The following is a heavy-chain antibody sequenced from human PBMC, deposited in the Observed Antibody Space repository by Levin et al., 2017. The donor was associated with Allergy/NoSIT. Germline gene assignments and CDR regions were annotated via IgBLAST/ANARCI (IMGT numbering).Heavy chain of an antibody. D-gene: IGHD3-22*01. CDR1: GFTFSSYE. CDR3: ARISHYYDSRGYR. J-gene: IGHJ4*02. V-gene: IGHV3-48*03. Sequence: GGSLRLSCAASGFTFSSYEMNWVRQAPGKGLEWVSYISSSGSTIYYADSVKGRFTISRDNAKNSLYLQMNSLRAEDTAVYYCARISHYYDSRGYRWGQGTLVTVSS. CDR2: ISSSGSTI.